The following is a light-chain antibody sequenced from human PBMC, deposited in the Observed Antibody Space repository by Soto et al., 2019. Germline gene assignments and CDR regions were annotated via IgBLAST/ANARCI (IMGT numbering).Light chain of an antibody. Sequence: EIVLTQSPATLSLSPGERATLSCRASESVSSSLAWYQQKPGQSPRLLIYDASKRAIGIPARFSGSGSGTDFTLTISSLEPEDFAVYYCQQRTNWVTFGGGTKVEVK. CDR2: DAS. CDR1: ESVSSS. CDR3: QQRTNWVT. V-gene: IGKV3-11*01. J-gene: IGKJ4*01.